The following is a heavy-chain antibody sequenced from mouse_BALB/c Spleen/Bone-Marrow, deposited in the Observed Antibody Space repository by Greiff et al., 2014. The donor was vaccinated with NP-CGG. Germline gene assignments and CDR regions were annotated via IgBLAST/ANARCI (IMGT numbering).Heavy chain of an antibody. J-gene: IGHJ2*01. V-gene: IGHV14-4*02. Sequence: EVQLQQSGAELVRSGASVKLSCTASGFNIKDYYMHWVKQRPEQGLEWIGWIDPENGETEYAPKFQGKATMTADTSSNTAYLQLSSLTSEDTAVYYCNARGDYDFDYFDYWGQGTTLTVSS. CDR2: IDPENGET. CDR3: NARGDYDFDYFDY. D-gene: IGHD2-4*01. CDR1: GFNIKDYY.